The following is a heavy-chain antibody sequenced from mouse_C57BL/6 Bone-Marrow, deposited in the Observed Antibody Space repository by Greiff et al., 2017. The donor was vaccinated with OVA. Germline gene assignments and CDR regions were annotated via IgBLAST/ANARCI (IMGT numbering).Heavy chain of an antibody. CDR2: IFPGSGST. CDR3: ARFITTVVARYFDV. J-gene: IGHJ1*03. Sequence: QVQLKQSGPELVKPGASVKISCKASGYTFTDYYINWVKQRPGQGLEWIGWIFPGSGSTYYNEKFKGKATLTVDKSSSTAYMLLSSLTSEDSAVYVCARFITTVVARYFDVWGTGTTVTVSS. D-gene: IGHD1-1*01. V-gene: IGHV1-75*01. CDR1: GYTFTDYY.